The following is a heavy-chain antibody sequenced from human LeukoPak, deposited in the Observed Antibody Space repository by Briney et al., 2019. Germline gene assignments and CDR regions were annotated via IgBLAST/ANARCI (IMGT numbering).Heavy chain of an antibody. V-gene: IGHV4-39*01. D-gene: IGHD2-15*01. CDR1: GGSISDSSYF. CDR2: IYYSGNT. J-gene: IGHJ5*02. CDR3: ARQGIYCSGSTCYSGVANWFDP. Sequence: SETLSLTCTVSGGSISDSSYFWGWIRQPPGKGLEWIGNIYYSGNTYYNPSLESPFIISVDTSKPQFSLKLSSVTAADTAVYYCARQGIYCSGSTCYSGVANWFDPWGQGTLVTVSS.